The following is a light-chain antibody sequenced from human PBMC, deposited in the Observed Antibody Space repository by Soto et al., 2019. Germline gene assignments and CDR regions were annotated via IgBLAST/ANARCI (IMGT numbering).Light chain of an antibody. CDR2: AAS. Sequence: DIQMTQSPSSLSASVGDRVNITFRASQSISSYLNWYQQKPGKAPKLLIYAASSLQSGVPSRFSGSGSGTEFTLTINSLQPEDFATYFCLKYNNYPFNCGQGRRREIK. J-gene: IGKJ5*01. CDR3: LKYNNYPFN. V-gene: IGKV1-17*01. CDR1: QSISSY.